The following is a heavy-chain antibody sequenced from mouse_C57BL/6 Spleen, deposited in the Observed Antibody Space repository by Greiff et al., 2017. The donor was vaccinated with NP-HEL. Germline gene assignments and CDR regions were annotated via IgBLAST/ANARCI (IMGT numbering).Heavy chain of an antibody. V-gene: IGHV1-20*01. CDR3: ATVGVSSYYFDY. CDR2: INPYNGDT. D-gene: IGHD1-1*01. Sequence: EVQLQQSGPELVKPGDSVKISCKASGYSFTGYFMNWVMQSHGKSLEWIGRINPYNGDTFYNQKFKGKATLTVDKSSSTAHMELRSLTSEDSAVYYCATVGVSSYYFDYWGQGTTLTVSS. J-gene: IGHJ2*01. CDR1: GYSFTGYF.